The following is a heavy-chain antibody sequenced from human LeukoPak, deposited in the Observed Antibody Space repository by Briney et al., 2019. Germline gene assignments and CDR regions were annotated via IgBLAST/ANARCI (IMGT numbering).Heavy chain of an antibody. D-gene: IGHD6-19*01. CDR1: GYTFTTYD. V-gene: IGHV1-8*01. J-gene: IGHJ5*02. Sequence: GASVKVSCKASGYTFTTYDINWVRQATGQGLEWMGWMNPNSGNTGYTQKFQGRVTMTRNTSISTAYMELSSLRSEDTAVYYCARGRGSGHKEDWFDPWGQGTLVTVSS. CDR3: ARGRGSGHKEDWFDP. CDR2: MNPNSGNT.